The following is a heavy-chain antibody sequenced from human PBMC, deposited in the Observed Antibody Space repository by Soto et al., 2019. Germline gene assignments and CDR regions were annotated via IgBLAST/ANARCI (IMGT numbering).Heavy chain of an antibody. Sequence: QITLEESGPPRVKPTQTLTLTCIFSGFSLSTSGGGVGWIRQPPGKALEWLAFIYWDDDKRYSPSLRSRLTITQDTSGQQVALTMTNMDPADTATYFCAHRASLQGNGDGGYFDSWGQGTLVTVSS. V-gene: IGHV2-5*02. D-gene: IGHD3-10*01. CDR2: IYWDDDK. CDR3: AHRASLQGNGDGGYFDS. CDR1: GFSLSTSGGG. J-gene: IGHJ4*02.